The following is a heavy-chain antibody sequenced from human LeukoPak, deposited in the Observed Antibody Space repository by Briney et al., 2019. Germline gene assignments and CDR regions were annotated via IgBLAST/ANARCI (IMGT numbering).Heavy chain of an antibody. Sequence: PGGSLRLSCAASGFTFSSYAMSWIRQAPGKGLEWVSYISSSGSTIYYADSVKGRFTISRDNAKNSLYLQMNSLRAEDTAVYYCASPLYYYDSSGSANFDYWGQGTLVTVSS. CDR3: ASPLYYYDSSGSANFDY. D-gene: IGHD3-22*01. CDR1: GFTFSSYA. V-gene: IGHV3-11*01. J-gene: IGHJ4*02. CDR2: ISSSGSTI.